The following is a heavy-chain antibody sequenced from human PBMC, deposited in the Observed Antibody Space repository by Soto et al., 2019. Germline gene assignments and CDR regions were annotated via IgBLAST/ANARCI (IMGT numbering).Heavy chain of an antibody. J-gene: IGHJ4*02. CDR3: ARHEEYSSIDY. D-gene: IGHD6-6*01. V-gene: IGHV4-39*01. CDR2: IYYSGST. Sequence: SETLSLTCTVSGGSISSSSYYWGWIRQPPGKGLEWIGSIYYSGSTYYNPSLKSRVTISVDTSKNQFSLKLSSVTAADTAVYYCARHEEYSSIDYCGQGTLVTVSS. CDR1: GGSISSSSYY.